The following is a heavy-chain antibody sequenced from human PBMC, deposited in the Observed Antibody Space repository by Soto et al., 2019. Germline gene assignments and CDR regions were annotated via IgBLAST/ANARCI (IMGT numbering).Heavy chain of an antibody. J-gene: IGHJ1*01. V-gene: IGHV3-23*01. CDR2: ISGRGGST. Sequence: EVQLLESGGGLVQPGGSLRLSCAASGFTFSSYAMSWVRQAPGKGLEWVSAISGRGGSTYYADSVKGRFTISRDNSKNTLYLQMNSLRAEDTAVYYCAKYPSVAQEGEYFQHWGQGTLVTVSS. D-gene: IGHD5-12*01. CDR3: AKYPSVAQEGEYFQH. CDR1: GFTFSSYA.